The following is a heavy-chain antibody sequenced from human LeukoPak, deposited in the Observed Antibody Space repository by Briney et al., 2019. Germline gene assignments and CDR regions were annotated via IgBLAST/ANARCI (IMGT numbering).Heavy chain of an antibody. CDR3: AKSPITGTIFDY. CDR1: GGTFSGYY. CDR2: SNDSGGT. V-gene: IGHV4-34*08. D-gene: IGHD1-20*01. Sequence: SETLSLTCAVYGGTFSGYYWSWIRQPPGKRLEWVGESNDSGGTNYNPSLKSRVTISADKSKNQVSLRLTSVTAADTAVYYCAKSPITGTIFDYWGQGTLVTVSS. J-gene: IGHJ4*02.